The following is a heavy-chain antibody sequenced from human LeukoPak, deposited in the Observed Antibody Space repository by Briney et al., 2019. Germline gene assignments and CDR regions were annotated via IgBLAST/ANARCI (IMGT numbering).Heavy chain of an antibody. CDR2: IYTSGST. V-gene: IGHV4-61*02. J-gene: IGHJ4*02. Sequence: SETLSLTCTVSGGSISSGSYYWSWIRQPAGKGLEWIGRIYTSGSTNYNPSLKSRVTISVDTSKNQFSLKLSSVTAADTAVYYCARDYYDSSAYRYYFDYWGQGALVTVSS. CDR3: ARDYYDSSAYRYYFDY. CDR1: GGSISSGSYY. D-gene: IGHD3-22*01.